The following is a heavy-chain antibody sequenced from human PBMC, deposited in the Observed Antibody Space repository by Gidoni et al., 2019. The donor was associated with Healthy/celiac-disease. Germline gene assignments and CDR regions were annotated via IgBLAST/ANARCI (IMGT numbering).Heavy chain of an antibody. Sequence: QVQLQESGPGLVKPSQTLSLTCTASGGSISSGSYYWSWIRQPAGKGLEWIGRIYTSGSTNYNPSLKSRVTISVDTSKNQFSLKLSSVTAADTAVYYCAREDDLDSNLFDYWGQGTLVTVSS. D-gene: IGHD6-13*01. CDR3: AREDDLDSNLFDY. V-gene: IGHV4-61*02. J-gene: IGHJ4*02. CDR1: GGSISSGSYY. CDR2: IYTSGST.